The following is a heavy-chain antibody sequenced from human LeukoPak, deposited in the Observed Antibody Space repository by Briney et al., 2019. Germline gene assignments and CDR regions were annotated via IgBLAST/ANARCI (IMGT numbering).Heavy chain of an antibody. CDR3: ARDELGGAFDI. D-gene: IGHD1-7*01. V-gene: IGHV3-48*01. CDR2: ISSSSSTI. CDR1: GLTFSDYS. Sequence: GGSLRLSCTASGLTFSDYSMNWVRQAPGKGLEWVSYISSSSSTIYYADSVKGRFTISRDNAKNSLYLQMNSLRAEDTAVYYCARDELGGAFDIWGQGTMVTVSS. J-gene: IGHJ3*02.